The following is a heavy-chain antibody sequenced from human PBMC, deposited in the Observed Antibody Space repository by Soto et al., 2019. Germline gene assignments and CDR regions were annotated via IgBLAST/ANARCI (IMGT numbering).Heavy chain of an antibody. CDR1: GFTFSSYA. D-gene: IGHD7-27*01. V-gene: IGHV3-23*01. CDR2: ISGSGGST. CDR3: AKDRELGLGMGHFDY. Sequence: EVQLLESGGGLVQPGGSLRLSCAASGFTFSSYAMSWVRQAPGKGLEWVSAISGSGGSTYYADSVKGRFTISRDNSKNTRYLQMNSLRAEDTAVYYCAKDRELGLGMGHFDYWGQGTLVTVSS. J-gene: IGHJ4*02.